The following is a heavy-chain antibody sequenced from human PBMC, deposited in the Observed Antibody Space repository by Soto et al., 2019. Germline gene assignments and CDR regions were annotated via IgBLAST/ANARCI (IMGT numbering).Heavy chain of an antibody. J-gene: IGHJ4*02. CDR3: AKKHSGSSLAY. CDR2: MNPNTGYT. Sequence: QVQLVQSGAEVKKPGASVKVSCKASGYTFISSEIVWVRQAPGQGLEWVGLMNPNTGYTESAGQFQGRVTMTRDISINTAYLELTGLASEDTAVYYCAKKHSGSSLAYWGQGSLVSVSS. D-gene: IGHD6-6*01. V-gene: IGHV1-8*01. CDR1: GYTFISSE.